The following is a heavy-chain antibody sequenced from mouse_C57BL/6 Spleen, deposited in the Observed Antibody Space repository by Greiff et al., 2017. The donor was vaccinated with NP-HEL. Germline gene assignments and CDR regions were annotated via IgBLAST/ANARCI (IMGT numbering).Heavy chain of an antibody. CDR2: IYPGDGDT. Sequence: VQLQQSGAELVKPGASVKISCKASGYAFSSYWMNWVKQRPGKGLEWIGQIYPGDGDTNYNGKFKGKATLTADKSSSTAYMQLSSLTSEDSAVYFGASPYYYGSSGWYFDVGGTGTTVTVSS. J-gene: IGHJ1*03. D-gene: IGHD1-1*01. CDR3: ASPYYYGSSGWYFDV. V-gene: IGHV1-80*01. CDR1: GYAFSSYW.